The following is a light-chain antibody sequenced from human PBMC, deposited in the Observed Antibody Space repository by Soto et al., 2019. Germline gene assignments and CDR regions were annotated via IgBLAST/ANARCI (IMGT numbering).Light chain of an antibody. J-gene: IGKJ2*01. V-gene: IGKV1-17*01. CDR1: QDIRHA. CDR3: LQHADYPFT. Sequence: DIQMTQSPSSLSASVGDRVTITCRASQDIRHALGWYQQKPCKVPKRLIYSASSLQNGVPSRFSGSGSETVFTLTISSLQPDDFATYFCLQHADYPFTFGQGTRLEI. CDR2: SAS.